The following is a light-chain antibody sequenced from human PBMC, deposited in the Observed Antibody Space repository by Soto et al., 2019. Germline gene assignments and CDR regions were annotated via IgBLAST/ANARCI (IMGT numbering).Light chain of an antibody. J-gene: IGLJ2*01. CDR3: EAWDDSLNGPGVV. CDR2: SNN. CDR1: SSNIGSNT. V-gene: IGLV1-44*01. Sequence: QSVLTQPPSASGTPGQRVTISCSGSSSNIGSNTVNWYQQLPGTAPKLLIYSNNQRPSGVPDRFSGSKSGTSASLAISGLQSEDEADYYCEAWDDSLNGPGVVFGGGTKLTVL.